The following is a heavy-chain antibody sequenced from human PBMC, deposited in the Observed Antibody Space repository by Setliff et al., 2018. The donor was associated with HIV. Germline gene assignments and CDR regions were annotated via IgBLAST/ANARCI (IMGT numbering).Heavy chain of an antibody. Sequence: PSETLSLTCTVSGGSFRSSRYYWGWIRQPPGKGLEWIGEIDHSGNTNYNPSLKSRVTVSIDPSKNQFSLKVTSVTAADTAVYYCGRLSETAMASFDSWGQGILVTVSS. D-gene: IGHD5-18*01. CDR1: GGSFRSSRYY. J-gene: IGHJ4*02. V-gene: IGHV4-39*07. CDR2: IDHSGNT. CDR3: GRLSETAMASFDS.